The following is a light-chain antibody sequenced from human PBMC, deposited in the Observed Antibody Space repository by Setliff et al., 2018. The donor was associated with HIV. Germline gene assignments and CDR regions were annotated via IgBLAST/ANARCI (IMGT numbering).Light chain of an antibody. CDR3: SSYSYSTTLV. CDR1: SSDADTYDV. CDR2: EVN. V-gene: IGLV2-14*02. Sequence: QSVLAQPASVSGSPGQSITISCAGISSDADTYDVVSWYQQHAGKAPKVLIYEVNKRPSGVSNRFSGSKSANTASLTISGLQAEDEADYFCSSYSYSTTLVFGGGTKVTVL. J-gene: IGLJ2*01.